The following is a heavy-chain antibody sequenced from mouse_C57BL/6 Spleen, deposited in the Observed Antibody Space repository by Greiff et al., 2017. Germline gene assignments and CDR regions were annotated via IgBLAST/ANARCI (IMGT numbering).Heavy chain of an antibody. D-gene: IGHD2-3*01. CDR1: GYTFTSYW. V-gene: IGHV1-64*01. Sequence: QVQLKQPGAELVKPGASVKLSCKASGYTFTSYWMHWVKQRPGQGLEWIGMIHPNSGSTNYNEKFKSKATLTVDKSSSTAYMQLSSLTSEDSAVYYCARGVDGYGFAYWGQGTLVTVSA. CDR2: IHPNSGST. CDR3: ARGVDGYGFAY. J-gene: IGHJ3*01.